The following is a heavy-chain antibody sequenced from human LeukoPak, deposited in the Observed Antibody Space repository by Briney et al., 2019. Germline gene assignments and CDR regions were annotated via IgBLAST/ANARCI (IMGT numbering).Heavy chain of an antibody. J-gene: IGHJ4*02. CDR1: GGSITSHY. CDR3: ARVYGSGNFDY. V-gene: IGHV4-4*07. Sequence: SETLSLTCTVSGGSITSHYWSWLRQPAGKGLEWIGRMYSSGSANYNPSLKSRVTMSVDTSKNQFSLKVSSVTAADTAVYYCARVYGSGNFDYWGQGTLVTVSS. D-gene: IGHD3-10*01. CDR2: MYSSGSA.